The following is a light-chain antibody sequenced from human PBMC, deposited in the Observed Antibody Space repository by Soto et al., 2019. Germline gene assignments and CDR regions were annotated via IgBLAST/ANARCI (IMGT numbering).Light chain of an antibody. CDR3: QQSYRTPYT. J-gene: IGKJ2*01. CDR1: QGISTY. V-gene: IGKV1-39*01. Sequence: DIQMAQTPSSLSASVGDRDTITCRASQGISTYLVWYQQRQGRAPKLLIYDASSLLSGVPSRFSGSGSGTDFTLTISSLQPEDFATYYCQQSYRTPYTFGQGTNLETK. CDR2: DAS.